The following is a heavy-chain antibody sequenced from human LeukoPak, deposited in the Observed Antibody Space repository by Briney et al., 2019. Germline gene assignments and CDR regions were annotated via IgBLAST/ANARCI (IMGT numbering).Heavy chain of an antibody. D-gene: IGHD3-16*01. CDR3: VRDGPSWGLL. CDR1: GGSIGTYY. Sequence: PSETLSLTCTVSGGSIGTYYWSWIRQPAGKGLEWIGRIFTTGGANYNPSLKSRVTMSLDTSKNLFSLKLNSVTAADTAVYYFVRDGPSWGLLWGQGALVTVSS. CDR2: IFTTGGA. V-gene: IGHV4-4*07. J-gene: IGHJ4*02.